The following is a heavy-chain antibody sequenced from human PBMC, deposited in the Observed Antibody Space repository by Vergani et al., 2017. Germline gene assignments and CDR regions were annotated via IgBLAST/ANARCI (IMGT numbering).Heavy chain of an antibody. CDR3: AKQYFVSGNYLFDY. D-gene: IGHD3-10*01. CDR1: GFRFSSYG. J-gene: IGHJ4*02. V-gene: IGHV3-33*06. CDR2: IWYDGSNK. Sequence: QVQLVESGGGVVQPGRSLRLSCAASGFRFSSYGMNWVRQAPGKGLEWVAVIWYDGSNKYYADSVKGRFTISRDNSQNTVNLQMNSLRVDDTAVYYCAKQYFVSGNYLFDYWGQGTLVTVSS.